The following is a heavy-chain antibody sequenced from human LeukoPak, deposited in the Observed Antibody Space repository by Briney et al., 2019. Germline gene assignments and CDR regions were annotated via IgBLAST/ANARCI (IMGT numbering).Heavy chain of an antibody. CDR3: ARDGYDLDTPMVSTIFDS. D-gene: IGHD5-18*01. J-gene: IGHJ4*02. CDR2: MSYDGSNK. CDR1: GFTFSSYA. V-gene: IGHV3-30*03. Sequence: PGRSLRLSCAASGFTFSSYAMHWVRQAPGKGLEWVAVMSYDGSNKYYADSVKGRFTISRDNSRKTLYLQMNSLRTEDTAVYYCARDGYDLDTPMVSTIFDSWGQGTLVTVSS.